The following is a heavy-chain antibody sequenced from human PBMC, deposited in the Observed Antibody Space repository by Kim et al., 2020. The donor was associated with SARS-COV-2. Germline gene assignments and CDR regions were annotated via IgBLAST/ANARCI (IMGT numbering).Heavy chain of an antibody. CDR1: GGSISSYY. CDR3: ARLGYYYDSSGYYPNNYYYYYYGMDV. J-gene: IGHJ6*02. V-gene: IGHV4-59*01. Sequence: SETLSLTCTVSGGSISSYYWSWIRQPPGKGLEWIGYIYYSGSTNYNPSLKSRVTISVDTSKNQFSLKLSSVTAADTAVYYCARLGYYYDSSGYYPNNYYYYYYGMDVWGQGTTVTVSS. D-gene: IGHD3-22*01. CDR2: IYYSGST.